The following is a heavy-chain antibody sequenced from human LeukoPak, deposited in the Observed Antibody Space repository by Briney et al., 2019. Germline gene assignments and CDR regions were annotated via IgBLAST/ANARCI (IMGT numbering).Heavy chain of an antibody. D-gene: IGHD1-20*01. Sequence: PGMSLRLSCAASGFRLSHSGMHWVRQAPGKGLEWVAVIWYDESGKIYADSVKGRFTISRDIFENTLYLQMNSLRAEDTAVYYCAKKMSITAASQVDYWGQGTLVTVSS. CDR1: GFRLSHSG. V-gene: IGHV3-33*06. J-gene: IGHJ4*02. CDR2: IWYDESGK. CDR3: AKKMSITAASQVDY.